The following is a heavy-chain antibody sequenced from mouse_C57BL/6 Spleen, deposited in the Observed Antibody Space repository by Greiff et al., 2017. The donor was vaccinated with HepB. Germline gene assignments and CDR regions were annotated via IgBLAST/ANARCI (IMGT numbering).Heavy chain of an antibody. V-gene: IGHV1-62-2*01. J-gene: IGHJ3*01. CDR3: ERHEDPPYGSSAWFAY. Sequence: QVQLQQSGAELVKPGASVKLSCKASGYTFTEYTIHWVKQRSGQGLEWIGWFYPGSGSIKYNEKFKDKDTLTADKSSSTVYMELSSLTSEDSAVYCCERHEDPPYGSSAWFAYWGQGTLVTVSA. D-gene: IGHD1-1*01. CDR1: GYTFTEYT. CDR2: FYPGSGSI.